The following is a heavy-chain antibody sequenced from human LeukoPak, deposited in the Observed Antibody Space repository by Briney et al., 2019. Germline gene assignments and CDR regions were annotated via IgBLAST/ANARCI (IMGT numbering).Heavy chain of an antibody. CDR3: VKDLSYESSGHVFDQ. Sequence: PGGSLRLSCGASGSTFEDYTMHWVRQAPGKILEWVALISWDGTAYYRDSVKGRFTISRDNSKISLYLQMDSLRGDDTGFYYCVKDLSYESSGHVFDQWGQGTLVTVSS. V-gene: IGHV3-43*01. CDR2: ISWDGTA. CDR1: GSTFEDYT. D-gene: IGHD3-22*01. J-gene: IGHJ4*02.